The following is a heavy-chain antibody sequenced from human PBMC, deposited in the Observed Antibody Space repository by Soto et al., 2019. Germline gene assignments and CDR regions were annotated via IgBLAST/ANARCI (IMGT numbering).Heavy chain of an antibody. Sequence: QVQLQESGPGLVKPSQTLSLTCTVSGGSISSGGYYWSWIRQLPGKGLEWMGYIYDSGDTYYNPSLKSRLTISGDTSKNQFSLKLRSVTAADTAVYFCARDLRTAGSRNWYWYFEVWGRGTLVTVSS. CDR3: ARDLRTAGSRNWYWYFEV. CDR1: GGSISSGGYY. CDR2: IYDSGDT. V-gene: IGHV4-31*03. J-gene: IGHJ2*01. D-gene: IGHD2-15*01.